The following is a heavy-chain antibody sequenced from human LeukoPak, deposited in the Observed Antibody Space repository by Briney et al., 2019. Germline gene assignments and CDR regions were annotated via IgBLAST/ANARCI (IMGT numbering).Heavy chain of an antibody. CDR2: IKQDGSEK. CDR3: ARAGTYYYYGMDV. D-gene: IGHD1-1*01. Sequence: HPGGSLRLSCAASGFTFSSYWMSWVRQAPGKGLEWVANIKQDGSEKYYVDSVKGRFTISRDNAKNSLYLQMNSLRAEDTAVYYCARAGTYYYYGMDVWGQGTTVTVSS. J-gene: IGHJ6*02. V-gene: IGHV3-7*01. CDR1: GFTFSSYW.